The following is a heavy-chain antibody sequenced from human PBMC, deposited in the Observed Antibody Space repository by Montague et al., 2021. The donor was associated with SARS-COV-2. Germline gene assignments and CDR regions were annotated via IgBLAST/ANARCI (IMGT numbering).Heavy chain of an antibody. J-gene: IGHJ4*02. V-gene: IGHV6-1*03. CDR1: GDSVSSTAAA. D-gene: IGHD6-19*01. CDR3: ASGWTLFD. Sequence: CAISGDSVSSTAAAWNWVRQSPSRGLEWLGRTYYRSEWHTDYAVSVECCLAIDADTSKNQFSLQLHSVTPEDSAVYYCASGWTLFDWGQGTLVTVSS. CDR2: TYYRSEWHT.